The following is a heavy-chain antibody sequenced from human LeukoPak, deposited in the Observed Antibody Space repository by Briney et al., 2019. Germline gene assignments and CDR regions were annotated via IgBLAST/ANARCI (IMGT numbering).Heavy chain of an antibody. D-gene: IGHD6-19*01. CDR1: GYSISSGYY. V-gene: IGHV4-38-2*02. Sequence: SETLSLTCTVSGYSISSGYYWGWIRQPPGKGLEWIGSIYHSGSTYYNPSLKSRVTIPVDTSKNQFSLKLSSVTAADTAVYYCASRGGEIAVATHWFDPWGQGTLVTVSS. CDR2: IYHSGST. CDR3: ASRGGEIAVATHWFDP. J-gene: IGHJ5*02.